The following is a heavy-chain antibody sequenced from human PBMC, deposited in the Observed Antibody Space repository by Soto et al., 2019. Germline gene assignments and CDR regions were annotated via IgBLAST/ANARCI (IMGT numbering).Heavy chain of an antibody. D-gene: IGHD4-4*01. V-gene: IGHV3-23*01. Sequence: WGSLRLSCAASGFTFISYAIICFRHSPGKWLEWVSAISGSGGSTYYADSVKGRFTISRDNSKNTLYLQMNSLRAEDTAVYYCAKEKSSNYVHWGQGTLVTVSS. CDR2: ISGSGGST. CDR3: AKEKSSNYVH. J-gene: IGHJ4*02. CDR1: GFTFISYA.